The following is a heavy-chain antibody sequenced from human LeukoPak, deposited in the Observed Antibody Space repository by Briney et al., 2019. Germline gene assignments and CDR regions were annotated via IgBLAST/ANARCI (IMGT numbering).Heavy chain of an antibody. CDR3: ATPWSY. D-gene: IGHD3-3*01. Sequence: GGSLRLSCAASGFTFSSYSMNWARQAPGKGLEWVSSISSSSSYIYYADSVKGRFTISRDNAKNTLYMQMDSLRAEDTGLYYCATPWSYWGQGTLVTVSS. V-gene: IGHV3-21*01. CDR2: ISSSSSYI. CDR1: GFTFSSYS. J-gene: IGHJ4*02.